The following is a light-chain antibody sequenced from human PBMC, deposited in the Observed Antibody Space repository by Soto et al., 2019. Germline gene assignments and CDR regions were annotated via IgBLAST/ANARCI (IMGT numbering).Light chain of an antibody. Sequence: QSALTQPASVSGSPGQSITISCTGASSDVGDYNYVSWYQHHPGKAPKLVIYDVSSRSSGVSGRFSGSKSGNTASLTISGHQADDEADYYCSSYATSSTLEWVFGGGTKLTVL. V-gene: IGLV2-14*03. CDR3: SSYATSSTLEWV. J-gene: IGLJ3*02. CDR1: SSDVGDYNY. CDR2: DVS.